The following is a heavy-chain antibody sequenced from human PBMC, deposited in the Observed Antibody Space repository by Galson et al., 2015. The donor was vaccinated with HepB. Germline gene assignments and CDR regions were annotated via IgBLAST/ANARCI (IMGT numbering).Heavy chain of an antibody. CDR3: ARGYSSRWEGFDY. CDR1: GFTFSSYS. Sequence: SLRLSCAASGFTFSSYSMTWVRQAPGKGLEWVSSITSTGAYIYYEDSVKGRFTISRDNAKNSLYLQINSLRAEDTAMYYCARGYSSRWEGFDYWGQGTLVTVSS. CDR2: ITSTGAYI. J-gene: IGHJ4*02. V-gene: IGHV3-21*01. D-gene: IGHD6-13*01.